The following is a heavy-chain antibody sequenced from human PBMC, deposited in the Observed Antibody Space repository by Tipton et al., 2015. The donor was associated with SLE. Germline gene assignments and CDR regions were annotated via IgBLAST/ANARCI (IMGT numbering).Heavy chain of an antibody. CDR1: GFTFSGYA. J-gene: IGHJ3*02. CDR2: IRSKADSYAT. V-gene: IGHV3-73*01. D-gene: IGHD3-22*01. CDR3: TRRYNYDSSGIDAFDI. Sequence: SLRLSCAASGFTFSGYAMHWVRQASGKGLEWVGRIRSKADSYATAYAASVKGRFTISRDDSKNTAYLQMNSLKTEDTAVYYCTRRYNYDSSGIDAFDIWGQGTMVTVSS.